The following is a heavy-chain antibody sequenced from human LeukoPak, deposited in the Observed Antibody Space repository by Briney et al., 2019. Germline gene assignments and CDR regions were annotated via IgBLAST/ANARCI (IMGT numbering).Heavy chain of an antibody. CDR3: ARVPLGYAAFDI. J-gene: IGHJ3*02. CDR2: IYYSGST. V-gene: IGHV4-30-4*01. CDR1: GGSISSGDYY. D-gene: IGHD5-18*01. Sequence: SETLSLTCTVSGGSISSGDYYWSWIRQPPGKGLEWIGYIYYSGSTYYNPSLKSRVTISVDTSKNQFSLKLSSVTAADTAVYYCARVPLGYAAFDIWGQGTMVTVSS.